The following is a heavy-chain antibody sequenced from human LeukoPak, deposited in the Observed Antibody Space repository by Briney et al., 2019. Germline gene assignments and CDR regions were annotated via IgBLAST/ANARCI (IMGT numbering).Heavy chain of an antibody. J-gene: IGHJ6*02. CDR2: ISSRSAHI. D-gene: IGHD2-2*01. CDR1: DSTFSSFS. V-gene: IGHV3-21*01. Sequence: GGSLRLSCAASDSTFSSFSMRWVRQAPGKGLFWVAAISSRSAHIYYADSVKGRFTISRDNAKKSLYLEMDNLRADDTAVYYCARDRSTSRYYHGMDVWGPGTTVIVSS. CDR3: ARDRSTSRYYHGMDV.